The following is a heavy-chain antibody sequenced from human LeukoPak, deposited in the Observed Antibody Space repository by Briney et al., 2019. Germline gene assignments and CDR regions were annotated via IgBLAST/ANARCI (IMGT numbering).Heavy chain of an antibody. J-gene: IGHJ5*02. CDR2: ISSSSSTI. CDR1: GFTFSSYS. V-gene: IGHV3-48*02. D-gene: IGHD3-3*01. CDR3: ARGGLRFLEWFTWFDP. Sequence: GGSLRLSCAASGFTFSSYSMNWVRQAPGKGLEWVSYISSSSSTIYYADSAKGRFTISRDNAKNSLYLQMNSLRDEDTAVYYCARGGLRFLEWFTWFDPWGQGTLVTVSS.